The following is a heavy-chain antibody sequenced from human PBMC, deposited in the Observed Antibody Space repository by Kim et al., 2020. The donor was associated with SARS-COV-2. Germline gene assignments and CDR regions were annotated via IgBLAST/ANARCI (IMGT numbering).Heavy chain of an antibody. CDR1: GFSFRNSA. CDR3: TKEKRYLEWVPGSFDY. V-gene: IGHV3-23*01. D-gene: IGHD3-3*01. Sequence: GGSLRLSCTASGFSFRNSAMAWVRQAPGKGLEWVALISAKYEIRYNGDSFKDRFTISRDNSEDTLYLEIESLRAEDSAVYYCTKEKRYLEWVPGSFDYWGLGTLVTVSA. J-gene: IGHJ4*02. CDR2: ISAKYEIR.